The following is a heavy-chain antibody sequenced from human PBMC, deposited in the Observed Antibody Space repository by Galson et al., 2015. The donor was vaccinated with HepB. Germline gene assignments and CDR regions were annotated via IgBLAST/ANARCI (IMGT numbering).Heavy chain of an antibody. CDR1: GYTFTSYD. Sequence: SVKVSCKASGYTFTSYDINWVRQATGQGLEWMGWMNPNSGNTGYAQKFQGRVTMTRNTSISTAYMELSSLRSEDTAVYYCARDGHYDFWSGPWFDPWGQGTLVTVSS. J-gene: IGHJ5*02. D-gene: IGHD3-3*01. V-gene: IGHV1-8*01. CDR3: ARDGHYDFWSGPWFDP. CDR2: MNPNSGNT.